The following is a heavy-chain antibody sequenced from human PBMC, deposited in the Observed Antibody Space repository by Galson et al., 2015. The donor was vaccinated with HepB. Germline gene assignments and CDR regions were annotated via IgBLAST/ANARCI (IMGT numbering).Heavy chain of an antibody. CDR2: INPNSGGT. CDR1: GYTFTGYY. V-gene: IGHV1-2*02. D-gene: IGHD6-13*01. Sequence: SVKVSCKASGYTFTGYYMHWVRQAPGQGLEWMGWINPNSGGTNYAQKFQGRVTMTRDTSISTAYMELSRLRSDDTAVYYCARELAAAASWGYFDYWGQGTLVTVSS. J-gene: IGHJ4*02. CDR3: ARELAAAASWGYFDY.